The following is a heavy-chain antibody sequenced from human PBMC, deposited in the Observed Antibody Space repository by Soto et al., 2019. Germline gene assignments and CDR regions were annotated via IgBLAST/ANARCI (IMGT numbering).Heavy chain of an antibody. J-gene: IGHJ4*02. CDR3: TTDPHRLRWFGRHQSPSDY. D-gene: IGHD3-10*01. CDR1: GFTFSNAW. CDR2: IKSKTDGGTT. Sequence: PGGSLRLSCAASGFTFSNAWMSWVRQAPGKGLEWVGRIKSKTDGGTTDYAAPVKGRFTISRDDSKNTLYLQMNSLKTEDTAVYYCTTDPHRLRWFGRHQSPSDYWGQGTLVTVSS. V-gene: IGHV3-15*01.